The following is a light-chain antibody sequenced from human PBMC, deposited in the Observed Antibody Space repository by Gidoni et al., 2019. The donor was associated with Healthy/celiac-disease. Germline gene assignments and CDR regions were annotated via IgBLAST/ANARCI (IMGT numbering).Light chain of an antibody. CDR1: QDISNY. V-gene: IGKV1-33*01. J-gene: IGKJ3*01. CDR3: QQYDNLP. Sequence: DIQMPQSPSSLSASVGDRVTITCQASQDISNYLNWYQQKPGKAPKLLIDDASNLETGVPSRCSGSGSGTDFTFTSSSRQPDDISTYYWQQYDNLPFGPGTKVDIK. CDR2: DAS.